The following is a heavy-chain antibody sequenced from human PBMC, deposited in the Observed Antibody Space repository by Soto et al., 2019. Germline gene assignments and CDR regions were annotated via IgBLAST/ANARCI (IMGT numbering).Heavy chain of an antibody. CDR3: ARRAEGYYYYGLDV. J-gene: IGHJ6*02. V-gene: IGHV3-48*02. CDR1: GFTFSSYT. Sequence: EVQLVESGGGLVQPGGSLRLSCAASGFTFSSYTMNWVRQAPGKGLEWVSYISSGSSTIYYADSVKGRFTISRDNAKNSLYLQMTSLRDEDTAVYYCARRAEGYYYYGLDVWGQGTTVTVSS. CDR2: ISSGSSTI.